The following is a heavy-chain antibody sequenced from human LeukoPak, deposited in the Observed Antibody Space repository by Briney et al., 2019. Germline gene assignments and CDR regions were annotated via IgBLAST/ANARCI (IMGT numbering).Heavy chain of an antibody. V-gene: IGHV3-30*18. CDR3: AKGGIVGAYAFDI. Sequence: GRSLRLSCAASGFTFSSYGMHWVRQAPGKGLEWVAVISYDGSNKYYADSVKGRFTISRDNSKNTLYLQMNSLRAEDTAVYYCAKGGIVGAYAFDIWGQGTMVTVSS. D-gene: IGHD1-26*01. J-gene: IGHJ3*02. CDR1: GFTFSSYG. CDR2: ISYDGSNK.